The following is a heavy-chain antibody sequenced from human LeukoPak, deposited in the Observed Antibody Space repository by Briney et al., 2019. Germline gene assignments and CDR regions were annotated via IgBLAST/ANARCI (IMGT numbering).Heavy chain of an antibody. CDR1: GGSFSGYY. D-gene: IGHD3-3*01. J-gene: IGHJ5*02. Sequence: SETLSLTCAVYGGSFSGYYWSWIRQPPGKGLEWIGEINHSGSTNYNPSLKSRVTISVDTSKNQFSLKLSSVTAADTAVYYCARVGPPYDPPLGPWGQGTLVTVSS. CDR3: ARVGPPYDPPLGP. CDR2: INHSGST. V-gene: IGHV4-34*01.